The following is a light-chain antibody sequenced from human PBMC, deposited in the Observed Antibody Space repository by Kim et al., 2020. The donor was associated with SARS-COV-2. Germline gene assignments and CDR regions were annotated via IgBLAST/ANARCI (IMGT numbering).Light chain of an antibody. CDR2: STS. CDR1: QSVSSRH. J-gene: IGKJ1*01. CDR3: HQYVTIPRT. V-gene: IGKV3-20*01. Sequence: SPGERGTLSCRASQSVSSRHVAWYQQKPGQAPRLLIYSTSTRATGIPDRFSGSGTGTDFSLTISRLEPEDFAVYYCHQYVTIPRTFGQGTKVDIK.